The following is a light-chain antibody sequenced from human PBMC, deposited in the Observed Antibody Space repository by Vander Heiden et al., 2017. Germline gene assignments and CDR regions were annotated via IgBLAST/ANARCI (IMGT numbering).Light chain of an antibody. CDR3: QQYGSSLLT. CDR1: QSVSSSY. J-gene: IGKJ4*01. V-gene: IGKV3-20*01. Sequence: DIVLTHSPGTLSLSPGERATLSCRASQSVSSSYLAWYQQKPGQAPRLLIYGASSRATSIPDRFSGSGSGTDFTLTISRLEPEDFAVYYCQQYGSSLLTFGGGTKVEIK. CDR2: GAS.